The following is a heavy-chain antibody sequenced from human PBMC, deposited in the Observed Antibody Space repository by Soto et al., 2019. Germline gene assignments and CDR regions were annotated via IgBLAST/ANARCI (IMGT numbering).Heavy chain of an antibody. Sequence: SVKVSCKASGGTFSSYAISWVRQAPGQGLEWMGGIIPIFGTANYAQKFQGRVTITADESTSTAYMELSSLRSEDTAVYYCARDGHPLIVPAAKYNWFDPWGQGTLVTVSS. CDR1: GGTFSSYA. J-gene: IGHJ5*02. V-gene: IGHV1-69*13. CDR2: IIPIFGTA. CDR3: ARDGHPLIVPAAKYNWFDP. D-gene: IGHD2-2*01.